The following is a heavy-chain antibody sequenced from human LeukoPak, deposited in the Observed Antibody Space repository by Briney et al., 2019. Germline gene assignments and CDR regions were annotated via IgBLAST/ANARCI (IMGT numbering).Heavy chain of an antibody. CDR3: ARDLIHNWNDFPVIDY. CDR2: INPNSGGT. D-gene: IGHD1-20*01. J-gene: IGHJ4*02. V-gene: IGHV1-2*02. CDR1: GYTFTGYY. Sequence: ASVKVSCKASGYTFTGYYMQGVRQAPGQGLEWMGWINPNSGGTNYAQKFQGRVTMTRDTSISTAYMELSRLRSDDTAVYYCARDLIHNWNDFPVIDYWGQGTLVTVSS.